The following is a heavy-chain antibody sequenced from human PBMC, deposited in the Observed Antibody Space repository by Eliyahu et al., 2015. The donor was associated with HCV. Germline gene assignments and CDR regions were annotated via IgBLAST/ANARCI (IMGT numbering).Heavy chain of an antibody. Sequence: QVQLVQSGAEVKKPGSSVKVSCKASGGTCSSYAISWVRQAPGQGLEWMGGIIPIFGTANYAQKFQGRVTITADESTSTAYMELSSLRSEDTAVYYCARGAGDSSGYYLDYWGQGTLVTVSS. D-gene: IGHD3-22*01. J-gene: IGHJ4*02. CDR3: ARGAGDSSGYYLDY. V-gene: IGHV1-69*01. CDR2: IIPIFGTA. CDR1: GGTCSSYA.